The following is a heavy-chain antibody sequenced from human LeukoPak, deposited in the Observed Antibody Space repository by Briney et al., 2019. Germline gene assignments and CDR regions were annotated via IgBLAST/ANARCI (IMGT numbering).Heavy chain of an antibody. J-gene: IGHJ6*02. CDR3: ARELAVAGTVYYYYYGMDV. D-gene: IGHD6-19*01. CDR1: GFTFSSYW. V-gene: IGHV3-7*01. Sequence: GGSLRLSCAASGFTFSSYWMSWVRQAPGKGLEWVANIKQDGSEKYYVDSVKGRFTISRDNAKNSLYLQMSSLRAEDTAVYYCARELAVAGTVYYYYYGMDVWGQGTTVTVSS. CDR2: IKQDGSEK.